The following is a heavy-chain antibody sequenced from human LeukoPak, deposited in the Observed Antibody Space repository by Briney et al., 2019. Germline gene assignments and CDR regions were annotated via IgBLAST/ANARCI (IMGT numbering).Heavy chain of an antibody. CDR1: GGSISSYY. CDR3: AGEARYGDYDGY. J-gene: IGHJ4*02. V-gene: IGHV4-59*08. D-gene: IGHD4-17*01. CDR2: IYYSGNT. Sequence: SETLSLTCTVSGGSISSYYWSWIRQPPGKGLEWIGYIYYSGNTNYNPSLKSRVTISVDTSKNQFSLKLSSVTAADTAVYYCAGEARYGDYDGYWGQGTLVTVSS.